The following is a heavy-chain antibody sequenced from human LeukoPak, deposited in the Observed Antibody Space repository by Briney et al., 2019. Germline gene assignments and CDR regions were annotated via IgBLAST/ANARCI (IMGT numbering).Heavy chain of an antibody. D-gene: IGHD6-13*01. V-gene: IGHV1-18*01. J-gene: IGHJ4*02. CDR2: ISAYNGNT. CDR1: GYTFTSYG. CDR3: ARDFGRVQQDNFDY. Sequence: GASVKVSCKSSGYTFTSYGISWVRQAPGQGLEWMGWISAYNGNTNYAQELQGRVTMTTDTSTSTAYMELRSLRSDDTAVYYCARDFGRVQQDNFDYWGQGTLVTVSS.